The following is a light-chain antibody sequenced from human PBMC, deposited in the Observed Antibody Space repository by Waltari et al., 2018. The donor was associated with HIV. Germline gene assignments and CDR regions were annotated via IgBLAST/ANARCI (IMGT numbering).Light chain of an antibody. Sequence: DIQMTPSPSSVSASVGDRVTIICRARQPVSKWLAWYQQKPGKAPRLLIYAASKLQGGVPSRFSGSGAGTEFPLTNNSLQPEYFATYYCQQANSFPRNFGQVTLL. V-gene: IGKV1-12*01. CDR3: QQANSFPRN. CDR1: QPVSKW. J-gene: IGKJ5*01. CDR2: AAS.